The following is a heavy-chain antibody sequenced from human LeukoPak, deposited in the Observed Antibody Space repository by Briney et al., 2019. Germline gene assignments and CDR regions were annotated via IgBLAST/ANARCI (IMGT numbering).Heavy chain of an antibody. J-gene: IGHJ4*02. CDR2: ISSNGGST. CDR3: ARGVGYYDSSGYVMDYFDY. V-gene: IGHV3-64*01. Sequence: GGSLRLSCAASGFTFSGYAMHWVRQAPGKGLEYVSTISSNGGSTYYVNSVRGRFTISRDNSKNTLYLQMGSLRAEDMAVYYCARGVGYYDSSGYVMDYFDYWGQGTLVTVSS. CDR1: GFTFSGYA. D-gene: IGHD3-22*01.